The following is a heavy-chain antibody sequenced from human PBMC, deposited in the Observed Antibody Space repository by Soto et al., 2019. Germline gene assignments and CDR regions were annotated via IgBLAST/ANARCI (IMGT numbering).Heavy chain of an antibody. D-gene: IGHD2-2*01. CDR1: GFSFSSYS. V-gene: IGHV3-48*01. CDR3: ARAACTSWYGLQY. CDR2: IISSSSAI. Sequence: EVQLVESGGGLVQPGGSLRLSCEASGFSFSSYSMNWVRQAPGNGLEWVSYIISSSSAIFYADSVKGRFTISRDNAKNSVYLQMNSLKAEDTAVYYCARAACTSWYGLQYWGQGALVTVYS. J-gene: IGHJ1*01.